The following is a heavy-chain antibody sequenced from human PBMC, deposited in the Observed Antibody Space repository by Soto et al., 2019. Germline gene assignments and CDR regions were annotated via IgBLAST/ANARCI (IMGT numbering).Heavy chain of an antibody. V-gene: IGHV3-23*01. J-gene: IGHJ4*02. Sequence: EVQLLESGGGLVQPGGSLRLSCAASGFTFSSYAMTWVRQAPGKGLEWVSGITGSGGNTYYADSVKGRFTISRDNSKNTLSLQMSSLRADDTAVYYCAQWCGSNCYVGGIWGQGTLVTVSS. CDR1: GFTFSSYA. CDR2: ITGSGGNT. CDR3: AQWCGSNCYVGGI. D-gene: IGHD2-15*01.